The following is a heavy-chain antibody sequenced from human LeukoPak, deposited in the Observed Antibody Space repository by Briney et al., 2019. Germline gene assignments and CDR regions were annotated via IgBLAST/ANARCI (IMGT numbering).Heavy chain of an antibody. D-gene: IGHD6-13*01. CDR3: ARDAPSLGAAHSSSYYFDY. CDR2: LSYDGSNE. J-gene: IGHJ4*02. V-gene: IGHV3-30-3*01. Sequence: GRSLRLSCAASGFTFSSYSMHWVRQAPGKGLEWVAVLSYDGSNEYYTDSVKGRFTISRDNSKNTLLLQMNSLRIEDTAEYYCARDAPSLGAAHSSSYYFDYWGQGTLVTVSS. CDR1: GFTFSSYS.